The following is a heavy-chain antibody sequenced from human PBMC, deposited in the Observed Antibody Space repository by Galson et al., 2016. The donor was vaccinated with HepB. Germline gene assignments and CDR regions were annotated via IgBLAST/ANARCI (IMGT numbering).Heavy chain of an antibody. CDR2: VYPGDSNT. Sequence: QSGADVKKPGESLKISCKGSGSSFTTYWIGGVHQMPGKGLEWMGLVYPGDSNTRYSPSFQGQVTISADRSTSTAYVQWSSLKASDTALYYCARRNCFGRVDFWGQGTLVTVSS. CDR3: ARRNCFGRVDF. V-gene: IGHV5-51*07. D-gene: IGHD1-7*01. J-gene: IGHJ4*02. CDR1: GSSFTTYW.